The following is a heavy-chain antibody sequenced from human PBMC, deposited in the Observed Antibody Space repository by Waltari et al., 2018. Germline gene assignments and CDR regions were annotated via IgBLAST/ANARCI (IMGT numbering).Heavy chain of an antibody. D-gene: IGHD6-19*01. CDR1: GGSISSYY. Sequence: QVQLQESGPGLVKPSETLSLTCTVSGGSISSYYWRWIRQPPGKGLEWIGYIYYSGSTNYNPSLKSRVTISVDTSKNQFSLKLSSVTAADTAVYYCARGDGYSSGWYWFDPWGQGTLVTVSS. CDR3: ARGDGYSSGWYWFDP. J-gene: IGHJ5*02. CDR2: IYYSGST. V-gene: IGHV4-59*01.